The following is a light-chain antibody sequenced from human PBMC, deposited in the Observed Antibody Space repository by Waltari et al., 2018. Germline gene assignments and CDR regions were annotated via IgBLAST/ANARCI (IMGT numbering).Light chain of an antibody. V-gene: IGLV3-21*02. CDR1: NVGGKS. J-gene: IGLJ2*01. CDR3: QVWDSSPETVV. Sequence: SYVLTQPPSASVAPGQTATIACGGHNVGGKSVQWYQQKPGQAPVLVVHDDNARPSGIPDRFSGSNSGDTATLTISRVEVGDEADYYCQVWDSSPETVVFGGGTKLTVL. CDR2: DDN.